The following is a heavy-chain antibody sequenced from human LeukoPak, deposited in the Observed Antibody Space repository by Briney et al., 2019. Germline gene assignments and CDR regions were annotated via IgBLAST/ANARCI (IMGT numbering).Heavy chain of an antibody. Sequence: PGRSLRLSCAASGFTLSTFAMHWVRQAPGKGLEWVAVISNDGGNKHHADSVRGRFTISRDNSKNTLYLQMNSLRPEDSAVYYCAKDTSSWYYRYFQHWGQGILVTVSS. CDR1: GFTLSTFA. J-gene: IGHJ1*01. CDR2: ISNDGGNK. V-gene: IGHV3-30*18. CDR3: AKDTSSWYYRYFQH. D-gene: IGHD6-13*01.